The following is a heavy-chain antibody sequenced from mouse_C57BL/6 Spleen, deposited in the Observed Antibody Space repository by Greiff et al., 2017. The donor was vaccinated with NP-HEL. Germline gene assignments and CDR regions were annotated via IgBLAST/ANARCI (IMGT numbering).Heavy chain of an antibody. D-gene: IGHD2-5*01. CDR3: TRGSNSFAY. V-gene: IGHV1-15*01. J-gene: IGHJ3*01. Sequence: VKLMESGAELVRPGASVTLSCKASGYTFTDYEMHWVKQTPVHGLEWIGAIDPETGGTAYNQKFKGKAILTADKSSSTAYMELRSLTSEDSAVYYCTRGSNSFAYWGQGTLVTVSA. CDR1: GYTFTDYE. CDR2: IDPETGGT.